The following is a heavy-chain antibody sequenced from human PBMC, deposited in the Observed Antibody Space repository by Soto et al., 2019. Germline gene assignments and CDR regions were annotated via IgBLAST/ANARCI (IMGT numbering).Heavy chain of an antibody. Sequence: QVQLVESGGGVVQPGRSLRLSCTASGFTFSNYGMHWVRQAPGKGLKWVAVISYDGSNKYYADSVKGRFTISRDNSKNTLYLKMNRLRAEDTAVYYCARGRDYLGGDFDYWGQGTLVTGSS. J-gene: IGHJ4*02. CDR3: ARGRDYLGGDFDY. CDR2: ISYDGSNK. CDR1: GFTFSNYG. D-gene: IGHD3-16*01. V-gene: IGHV3-30-3*01.